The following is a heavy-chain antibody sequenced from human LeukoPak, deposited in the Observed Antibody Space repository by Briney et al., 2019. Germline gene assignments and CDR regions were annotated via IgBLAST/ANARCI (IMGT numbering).Heavy chain of an antibody. CDR2: IYPDDSDT. J-gene: IGHJ4*02. CDR1: GYSFTSYW. CDR3: ARRPEHSGSYYTFDY. D-gene: IGHD1-26*01. V-gene: IGHV5-51*01. Sequence: GESLKISCKGSGYSFTSYWIGWVRQMPGKGLEWMGIIYPDDSDTRYSPSFQGQVTISADKSVSTAYLQWSSLKASDTAIYYCARRPEHSGSYYTFDYWGQGTLVTVSS.